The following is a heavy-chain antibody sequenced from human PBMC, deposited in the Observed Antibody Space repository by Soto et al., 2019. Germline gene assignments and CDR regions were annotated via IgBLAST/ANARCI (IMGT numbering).Heavy chain of an antibody. CDR3: AKSLKYYYSYGMDV. J-gene: IGHJ6*02. CDR2: ISGSGGSA. V-gene: IGHV3-23*01. Sequence: GGSLRLSCAPSGFTFSSYAMSWVRQAPGKGLEWVSAISGSGGSAYYADSVKGRFTISRDNSRNTLFLQMNSLRAEDTAFYYCAKSLKYYYSYGMDVWGQGTTVTVSS. CDR1: GFTFSSYA.